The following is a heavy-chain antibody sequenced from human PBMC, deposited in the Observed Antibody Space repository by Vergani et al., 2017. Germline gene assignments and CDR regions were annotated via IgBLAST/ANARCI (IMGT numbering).Heavy chain of an antibody. V-gene: IGHV3-33*01. CDR3: ARWGNEKGLDS. Sequence: QVQLVESEGGVVQPGRSLTFSCVASGFTFISHGMHWVRQAPAKGREWVAVIWYDGSNKYHGDSVKGRVTISRDNSKNTLYLQMNSLRVEDTAVYYCARWGNEKGLDSWGQGTLVTVSS. CDR1: GFTFISHG. D-gene: IGHD1-1*01. J-gene: IGHJ5*01. CDR2: IWYDGSNK.